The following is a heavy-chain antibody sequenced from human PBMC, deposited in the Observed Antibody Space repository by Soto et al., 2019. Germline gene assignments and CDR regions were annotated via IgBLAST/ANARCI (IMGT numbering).Heavy chain of an antibody. CDR3: ARGECSSTSCYTGRYYYCGMDV. CDR2: IIPIFGTA. D-gene: IGHD2-2*02. Sequence: QVQLVQSGAEVKKPGSSVKVSCKASGGTFSSYAISWVRQAPGRGLEWMGGIIPIFGTANYAQKFQGRDTITADKATSTVYMELHSLRSEDTAVYYCARGECSSTSCYTGRYYYCGMDVWGQGTTVTVSS. CDR1: GGTFSSYA. V-gene: IGHV1-69*06. J-gene: IGHJ6*02.